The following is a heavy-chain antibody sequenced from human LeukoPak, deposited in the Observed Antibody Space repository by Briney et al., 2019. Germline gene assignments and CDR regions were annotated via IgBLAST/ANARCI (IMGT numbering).Heavy chain of an antibody. Sequence: SETLSLTCTVSGAFISSSNYYWGWIRQPPGKGLEWIGTFYYSGSTYYNPSLKSRVTISVDTSKNQFSLKLSSVTAADTAVYYCAREYYYGADWFDPWGQGTLVTVSS. CDR1: GAFISSSNYY. CDR3: AREYYYGADWFDP. D-gene: IGHD3-10*01. V-gene: IGHV4-39*07. CDR2: FYYSGST. J-gene: IGHJ5*02.